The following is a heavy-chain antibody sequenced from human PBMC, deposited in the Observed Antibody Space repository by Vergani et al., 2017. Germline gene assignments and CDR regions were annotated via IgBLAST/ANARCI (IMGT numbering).Heavy chain of an antibody. Sequence: QLQLQESGSGLVKPSQTLSLTCAVSGGPISSGGYSWSWIRQPPGKGLEWIGYIYHSGSTYYNPSLKSRVTISVDRSKNQYSLKLSSVTASDTAVYYCARVQEGDYGDYVGRYFDYWGQGSLVTVSS. J-gene: IGHJ4*02. V-gene: IGHV4-30-2*01. CDR2: IYHSGST. CDR1: GGPISSGGYS. CDR3: ARVQEGDYGDYVGRYFDY. D-gene: IGHD4-17*01.